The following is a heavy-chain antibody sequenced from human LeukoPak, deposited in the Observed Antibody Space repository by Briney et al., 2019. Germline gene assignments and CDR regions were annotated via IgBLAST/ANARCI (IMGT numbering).Heavy chain of an antibody. CDR2: IIPILGIA. V-gene: IGHV1-69*04. CDR3: ARGTDSIVVVVAALDY. Sequence: ASVKVSCKASGYTFTSYGISWVRQAPGQGLEWMGRIIPILGIAKYAQKFQGRVTITADKSTSTAYMELSSLRSEDTAAYYCARGTDSIVVVVAALDYWGQGTLVTVSS. J-gene: IGHJ4*02. D-gene: IGHD2-15*01. CDR1: GYTFTSYG.